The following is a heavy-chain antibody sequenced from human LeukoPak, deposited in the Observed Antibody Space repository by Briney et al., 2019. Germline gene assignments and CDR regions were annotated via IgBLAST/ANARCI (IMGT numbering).Heavy chain of an antibody. CDR1: GGTFSSYA. V-gene: IGHV1-69*13. CDR3: ARGGRKTRPRNAFDI. D-gene: IGHD1-26*01. Sequence: ASVKVSCKASGGTFSSYAISWVRRAPGQGLEWMGGIIPIFGTANYAQKFQGRVTITADESTSTAYMELSSLRSEDTAVYYCARGGRKTRPRNAFDIWGQGTMVTVSS. J-gene: IGHJ3*02. CDR2: IIPIFGTA.